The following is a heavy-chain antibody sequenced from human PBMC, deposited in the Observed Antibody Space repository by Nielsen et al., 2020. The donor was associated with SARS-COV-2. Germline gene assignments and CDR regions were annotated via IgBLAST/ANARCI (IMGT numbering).Heavy chain of an antibody. CDR2: ISGYNGDT. D-gene: IGHD3-9*01. CDR3: ARDVNLTGYYSY. CDR1: GYSFTGKY. Sequence: ASVKVSCKASGYSFTGKYIHWVRQAPGQGLEWMGWISGYNGDTNYAQKFQGRVTMTTDTSTSTAYMELRSLRSDDTAVYYCARDVNLTGYYSYWGQGTLVTVSS. V-gene: IGHV1-18*01. J-gene: IGHJ4*02.